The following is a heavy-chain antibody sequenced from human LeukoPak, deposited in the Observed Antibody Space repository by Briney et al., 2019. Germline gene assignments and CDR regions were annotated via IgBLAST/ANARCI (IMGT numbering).Heavy chain of an antibody. CDR3: ARELAYCGGDCYSGYFDY. CDR2: ISSSGSTI. V-gene: IGHV3-11*01. CDR1: GFTFSDYY. D-gene: IGHD2-21*02. J-gene: IGHJ4*02. Sequence: PGGSLRLSCAASGFTFSDYYMSWIRQAPGKGLEWVSYISSSGSTIYYADSVKGRFTISRNNAKNSLYLQMNSLRAEDTAVYYCARELAYCGGDCYSGYFDYWGQGTLVTVSS.